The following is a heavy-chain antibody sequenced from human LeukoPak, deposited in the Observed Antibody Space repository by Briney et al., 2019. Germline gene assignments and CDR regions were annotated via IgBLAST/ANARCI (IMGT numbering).Heavy chain of an antibody. D-gene: IGHD3-10*01. CDR1: GYSISTGYY. CDR2: ISHSGST. J-gene: IGHJ4*02. CDR3: AREGQITMVRGVLDY. Sequence: SETLSLTCTVSGYSISTGYYWGWIRQPPGKGLEWIGIISHSGSTYYNPSLKSRVTISVDTSKNQFSLKLSSVTAADTAVYYCAREGQITMVRGVLDYWGQGTLVTVSS. V-gene: IGHV4-38-2*02.